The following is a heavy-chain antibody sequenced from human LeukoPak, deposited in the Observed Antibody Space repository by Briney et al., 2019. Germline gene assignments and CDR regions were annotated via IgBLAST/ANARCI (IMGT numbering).Heavy chain of an antibody. CDR1: GFTFSSYG. D-gene: IGHD4-17*01. CDR3: AKDPYGDDDAFDI. Sequence: PGGSLRLSCAASGFTFSSYGMHWVRQAPGKGLEWVAFIRYDGSNKYYADSVKGRFTISRDNSKNTLYLQMNSLRAEDTAVYYCAKDPYGDDDAFDIWGQGTMVTVSS. CDR2: IRYDGSNK. V-gene: IGHV3-30*02. J-gene: IGHJ3*02.